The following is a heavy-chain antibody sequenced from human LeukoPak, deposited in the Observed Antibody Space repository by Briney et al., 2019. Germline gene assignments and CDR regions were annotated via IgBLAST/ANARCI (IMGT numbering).Heavy chain of an antibody. CDR3: ARGRSYAFDI. V-gene: IGHV4-59*01. D-gene: IGHD3-16*02. CDR1: GGSISSYY. CDR2: IYYSGST. Sequence: SETLSLTCTVSGGSISSYYWSWIRQPPGKGLEWIGYIYYSGSTNYNPSLKSRVTISVDTSKNQFSLKLSSVTAADTAVYYCARGRSYAFDIWGQGTMVTVSS. J-gene: IGHJ3*02.